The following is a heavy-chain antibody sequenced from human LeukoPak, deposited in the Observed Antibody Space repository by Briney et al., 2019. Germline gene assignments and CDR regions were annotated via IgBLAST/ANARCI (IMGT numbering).Heavy chain of an antibody. CDR2: IIPIFGTA. J-gene: IGHJ6*03. Sequence: ASVKVSCKASGGTFSSYAISWVRQAPGQGLEWMGGIIPIFGTANYAQKFQGRVTMTRDTSISTAYMELSRLRSDDTAVYYCARAPGLRYCSSTSCPITYYYYMDVWGKGTTVTISS. V-gene: IGHV1-69*05. CDR3: ARAPGLRYCSSTSCPITYYYYMDV. D-gene: IGHD2-2*01. CDR1: GGTFSSYA.